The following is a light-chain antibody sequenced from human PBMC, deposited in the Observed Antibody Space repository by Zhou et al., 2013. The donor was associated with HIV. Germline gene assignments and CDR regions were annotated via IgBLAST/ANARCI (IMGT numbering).Light chain of an antibody. CDR3: QQYHNWPIT. CDR1: QTVSSN. J-gene: IGKJ5*01. V-gene: IGKV3-15*01. CDR2: GAV. Sequence: QYPDTLSVSPGDSVTVACRTTQTVSSNLAWYQQKPGQSPRLLIYGAVTRATDVPDRFSGGGSGTDFTLSIDSLQTEDFAVYYCQQYHNWPITFGQGTRLEIK.